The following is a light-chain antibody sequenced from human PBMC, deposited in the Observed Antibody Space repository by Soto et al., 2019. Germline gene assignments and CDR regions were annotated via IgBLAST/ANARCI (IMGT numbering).Light chain of an antibody. Sequence: EVVLTQSPGTLSLSRGERATLSCRASQSVSSSYLAWYQQKPGQAPRLLIYGASSRATGIPGRFSGSGSGTEFTLTISSLQSEDFAVYYCQQYNNWPRTFGQGTKVDIK. CDR1: QSVSSSY. J-gene: IGKJ1*01. CDR3: QQYNNWPRT. CDR2: GAS. V-gene: IGKV3-20*01.